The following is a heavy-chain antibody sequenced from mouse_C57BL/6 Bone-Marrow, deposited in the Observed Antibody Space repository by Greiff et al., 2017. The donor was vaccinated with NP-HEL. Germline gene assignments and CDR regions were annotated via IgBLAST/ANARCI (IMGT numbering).Heavy chain of an antibody. D-gene: IGHD2-3*01. CDR3: ARDGYYLQGFAY. V-gene: IGHV1-81*01. CDR2: IYPRSGNT. Sequence: QVQLQQSGAELARPGASVKLSCKASGYTFTSYGISWVKQRTRQGLEWIGEIYPRSGNTYYNEKFKGKATLTADKSSSTAYMELRSLTSEDSAVYFCARDGYYLQGFAYWGQGTLVTVSA. CDR1: GYTFTSYG. J-gene: IGHJ3*01.